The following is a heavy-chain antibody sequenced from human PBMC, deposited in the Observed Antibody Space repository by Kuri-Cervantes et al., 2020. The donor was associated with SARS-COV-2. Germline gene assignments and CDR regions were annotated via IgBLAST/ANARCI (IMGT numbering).Heavy chain of an antibody. Sequence: ETLSLTCAASGFTFSNYAMSWVRQTPGKGLEWVSAISGSGGSTYYADSVKGRFTISRDNSKNTLYLQMNSLRAEDTAVYYCAKERRYSYGYLDYWGQGTLVTVSS. CDR1: GFTFSNYA. CDR2: ISGSGGST. V-gene: IGHV3-23*01. CDR3: AKERRYSYGYLDY. D-gene: IGHD5-18*01. J-gene: IGHJ4*02.